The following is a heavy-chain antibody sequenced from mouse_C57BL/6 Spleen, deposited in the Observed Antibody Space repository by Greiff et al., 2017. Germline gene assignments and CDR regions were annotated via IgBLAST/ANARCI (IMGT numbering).Heavy chain of an antibody. CDR1: GFTFSDYG. J-gene: IGHJ3*01. V-gene: IGHV5-17*01. Sequence: EVKLMESGGGLVKPGGSLKLSCAASGFTFSDYGMHWVRQAPEKGLEWVAYISSGSSTIYYADTVKGRFTISRDNAKNTLFLQMTSLRSEDTAMYYCAGRYYDGPFAYWGQGTLVTVSA. CDR3: AGRYYDGPFAY. D-gene: IGHD2-3*01. CDR2: ISSGSSTI.